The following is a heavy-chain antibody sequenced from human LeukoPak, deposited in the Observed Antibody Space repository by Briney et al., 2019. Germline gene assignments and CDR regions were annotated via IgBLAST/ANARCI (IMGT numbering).Heavy chain of an antibody. Sequence: GGSLRLSCAASGFPFSNYALSWVRQAPGKGLECLSVISGDGGTTYYADSVKGRFTISRDNSKNTLYLQMNSLRAEDTAVYYCARTGDDPYYYYGMDVWGQGTTVTVSS. D-gene: IGHD7-27*01. CDR2: ISGDGGTT. V-gene: IGHV3-23*01. CDR3: ARTGDDPYYYYGMDV. J-gene: IGHJ6*02. CDR1: GFPFSNYA.